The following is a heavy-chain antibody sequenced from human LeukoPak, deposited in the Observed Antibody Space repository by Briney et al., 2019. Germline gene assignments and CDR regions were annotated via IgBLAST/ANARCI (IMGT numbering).Heavy chain of an antibody. J-gene: IGHJ4*02. CDR1: GGSISSGGYY. D-gene: IGHD3-10*02. V-gene: IGHV4-31*03. Sequence: SETLSLTCTVSGGSISSGGYYWSWIRQHPGKGLEWIGYIYYSGSTYYNPSLKSRVTISVDTSKNQLSLKLSSVTAADTAVYYCARADYYVIDYWGQGTLVTVSS. CDR2: IYYSGST. CDR3: ARADYYVIDY.